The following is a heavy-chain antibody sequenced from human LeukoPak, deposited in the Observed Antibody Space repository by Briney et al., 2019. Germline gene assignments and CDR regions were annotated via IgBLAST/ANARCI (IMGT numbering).Heavy chain of an antibody. CDR1: GGSFSGYY. CDR3: ARRPVALHAFDI. D-gene: IGHD2-21*01. CDR2: INHSGST. J-gene: IGHJ3*02. V-gene: IGHV4-34*01. Sequence: SETLSLTCAVYGGSFSGYYWSWIRQPPGKGLEWIGEINHSGSTNYNPFLKSRVTISVDTSKNQFSLKLSSVTAADTAVFYCARRPVALHAFDIRGQGTMVTVSS.